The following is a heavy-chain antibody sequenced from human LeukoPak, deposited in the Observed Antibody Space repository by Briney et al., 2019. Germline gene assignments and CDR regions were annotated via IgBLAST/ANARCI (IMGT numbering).Heavy chain of an antibody. J-gene: IGHJ3*02. CDR2: ISSSSSYI. D-gene: IGHD2-2*01. CDR3: ASLDCSSTSCYGDDAFDI. Sequence: GGSLRLSCAASGFTFSSYSMNWLRQAPGKGLEWVSSISSSSSYIYYADSVKGRFTISRDNAKNSLYLQMNSLRAEDTAVYYCASLDCSSTSCYGDDAFDIWGQGTMVTVST. CDR1: GFTFSSYS. V-gene: IGHV3-21*01.